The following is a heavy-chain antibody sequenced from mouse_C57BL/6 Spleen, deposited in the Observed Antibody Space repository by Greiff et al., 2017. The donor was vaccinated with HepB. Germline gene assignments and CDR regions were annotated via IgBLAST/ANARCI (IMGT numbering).Heavy chain of an antibody. V-gene: IGHV1-64*01. CDR2: IHPNSGST. Sequence: VQLQQPGAELVKPGASVKLSCKASGYTFTSYWMHWVKQRPGQGLEWIGMIHPNSGSTNYNEKFKSKATLTVDKSSSTAYMQLSSLTSEDSAVYYCARWKISTAQDAMDYWGQGTSVTVSS. D-gene: IGHD3-2*02. J-gene: IGHJ4*01. CDR1: GYTFTSYW. CDR3: ARWKISTAQDAMDY.